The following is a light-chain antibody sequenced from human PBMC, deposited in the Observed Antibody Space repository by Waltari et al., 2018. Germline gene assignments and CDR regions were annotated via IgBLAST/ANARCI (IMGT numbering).Light chain of an antibody. CDR3: QAWDTTTVV. CDR1: NLGNQY. V-gene: IGLV3-1*01. Sequence: SYELTQPPSVSVSPGQTASITCSGDNLGNQYASWYQQKPGKSPVLVIYYDSKRPSGIPERFSGSNSGNTATLTISGTQAMDEADYYCQAWDTTTVVFGGGTKVTVL. CDR2: YDS. J-gene: IGLJ2*01.